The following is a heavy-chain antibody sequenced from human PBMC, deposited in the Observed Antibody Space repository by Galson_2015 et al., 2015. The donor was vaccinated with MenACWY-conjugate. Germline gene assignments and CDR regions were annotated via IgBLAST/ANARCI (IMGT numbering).Heavy chain of an antibody. Sequence: SLRLSCAASGFTFGTYGIHWVRQAPAKGLEWVALIWDDGSYKYYADSVKGRFTISRDNSKNTLYLQMNSLRAEDTAVYYCARVFDTWYMDVWGEGTTVTVS. CDR1: GFTFGTYG. J-gene: IGHJ6*03. CDR2: IWDDGSYK. D-gene: IGHD3-3*01. CDR3: ARVFDTWYMDV. V-gene: IGHV3-33*08.